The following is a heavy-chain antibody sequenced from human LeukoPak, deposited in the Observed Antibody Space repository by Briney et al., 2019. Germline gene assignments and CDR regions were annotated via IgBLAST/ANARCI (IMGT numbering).Heavy chain of an antibody. CDR3: ARSYCSSTSCYAGGSMTDAFDI. D-gene: IGHD2-2*01. CDR2: INHSGST. V-gene: IGHV4-34*01. CDR1: GFTFSSYE. Sequence: PGGSLRLSCAASGFTFSSYEMNWVRQAPGKGLEWIGEINHSGSTNYNPSLKSRVTISVDTSKNQFSLKLSSVTAADTAVYYCARSYCSSTSCYAGGSMTDAFDIWGQGTMVTVSS. J-gene: IGHJ3*02.